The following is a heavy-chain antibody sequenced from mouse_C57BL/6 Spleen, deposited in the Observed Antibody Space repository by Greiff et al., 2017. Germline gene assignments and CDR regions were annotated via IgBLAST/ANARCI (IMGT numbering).Heavy chain of an antibody. Sequence: QVQLQQPGAELVKPGASVKLSCKASGYTFTSYWMHWVKQRPGQGLEWIGMIHPNSGSTNYNEKLKSKATLTVDKSSSTAYMQLSSLTSEDSAVYYCARGDTTVVARWGQGTTLTVSS. CDR2: IHPNSGST. CDR1: GYTFTSYW. CDR3: ARGDTTVVAR. V-gene: IGHV1-64*01. J-gene: IGHJ2*01. D-gene: IGHD1-1*01.